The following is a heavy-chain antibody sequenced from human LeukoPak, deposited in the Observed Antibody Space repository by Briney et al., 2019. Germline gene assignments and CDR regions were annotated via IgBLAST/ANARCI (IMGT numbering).Heavy chain of an antibody. CDR3: AKTQGFFDH. V-gene: IGHV3-23*01. J-gene: IGHJ4*02. Sequence: GGSLRLTCAASGFTFSNNGMTWVRQAPGKGMEWVTGISDGGDTTYDAGSVKGRFTVSRDNSKNILYLQMNSLRAEDTAIYYCAKTQGFFDHWGQGSLVTVSS. CDR2: ISDGGDTT. CDR1: GFTFSNNG.